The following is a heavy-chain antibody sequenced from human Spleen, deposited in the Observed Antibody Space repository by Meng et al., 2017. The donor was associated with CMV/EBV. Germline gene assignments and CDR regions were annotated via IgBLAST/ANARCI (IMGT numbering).Heavy chain of an antibody. CDR1: GGSISSGSYY. J-gene: IGHJ4*02. CDR2: IYTSGST. V-gene: IGHV4-61*02. D-gene: IGHD5-24*01. CDR3: AREGGDGYSAIYYFDY. Sequence: GRWQRRGPGLLQPSQTLSLTCTVSGGSISSGSYYWSWIRQPAGKGLEWIGRIYTSGSTNYNPSLKSRVTVSVDTSKNQFSLKLSSVTAADTAVYYCAREGGDGYSAIYYFDYWGQGTLVTASS.